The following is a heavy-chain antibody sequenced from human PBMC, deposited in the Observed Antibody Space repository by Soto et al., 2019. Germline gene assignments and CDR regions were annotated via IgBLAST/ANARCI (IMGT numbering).Heavy chain of an antibody. V-gene: IGHV3-48*02. CDR2: ISSSGSTI. Sequence: GGSLRLSCAASGFTFSSYSMNWVRQAPGKGLEWVSYISSSGSTIYYADSVKGRFTISRDNAKNSLYLQMNSLRDEDTAVYYCAGDFWSGYFWFDPWGQGTLVTVSS. CDR3: AGDFWSGYFWFDP. CDR1: GFTFSSYS. J-gene: IGHJ5*02. D-gene: IGHD3-3*01.